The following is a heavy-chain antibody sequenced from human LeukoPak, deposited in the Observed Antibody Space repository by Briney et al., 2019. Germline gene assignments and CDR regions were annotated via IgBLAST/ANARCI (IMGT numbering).Heavy chain of an antibody. CDR3: ARDYSSSWYYFDY. D-gene: IGHD6-13*01. V-gene: IGHV4-59*01. CDR2: IYYSGST. CDR1: GGSISSYY. Sequence: PSETLSLTCTVSGGSISSYYWSWLRQPPGKGLEWFGYIYYSGSTNYNPSLKSRVTISVDTSKNQFSLKLSSVTAADTAVYYCARDYSSSWYYFDYWGQGTLVTVSS. J-gene: IGHJ4*02.